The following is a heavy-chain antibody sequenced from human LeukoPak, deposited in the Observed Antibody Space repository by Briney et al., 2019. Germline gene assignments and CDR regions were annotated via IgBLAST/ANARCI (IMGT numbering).Heavy chain of an antibody. V-gene: IGHV3-48*01. Sequence: GGSLRLSCAASGFTFSSYSMNWVRQAPGKGLEWVSYISSSSSTIYYADSVKGRFTISRDNAKNSLYLQMNSLRAEDTAVYYCARVARGLRGAFDIWGQGTMVTVSS. CDR2: ISSSSSTI. CDR1: GFTFSSYS. CDR3: ARVARGLRGAFDI. D-gene: IGHD3-10*01. J-gene: IGHJ3*02.